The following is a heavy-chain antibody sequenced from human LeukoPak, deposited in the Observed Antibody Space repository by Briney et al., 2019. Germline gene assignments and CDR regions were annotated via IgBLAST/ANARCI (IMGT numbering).Heavy chain of an antibody. J-gene: IGHJ4*02. V-gene: IGHV3-9*01. CDR2: IHPNNGGV. Sequence: GGSLSLSCVTSGFTFERYVMHWMRLAPGKGLECVSSIHPNNGGVGYAASVKGRFAISRDNARNSLYLEMTSLRPEDTAVYYCVKDAPNGSVDFWGRGTLVTVSS. CDR1: GFTFERYV. D-gene: IGHD2-8*01. CDR3: VKDAPNGSVDF.